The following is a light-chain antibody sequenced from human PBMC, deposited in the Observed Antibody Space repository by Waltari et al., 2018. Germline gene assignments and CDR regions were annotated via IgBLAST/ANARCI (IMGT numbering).Light chain of an antibody. J-gene: IGLJ3*02. CDR2: EAN. CDR3: CSYAGSSTLL. V-gene: IGLV2-23*01. CDR1: SSDIGSYSL. Sequence: QSALTQPASVSGPLGQSITISCTETSSDIGSYSLVSWYQQHPGKVPKLIIYEANKRPSGVSNRFSGSKSGNTASLTISGLQAEDEADYYCCSYAGSSTLLFGGGTKLTVL.